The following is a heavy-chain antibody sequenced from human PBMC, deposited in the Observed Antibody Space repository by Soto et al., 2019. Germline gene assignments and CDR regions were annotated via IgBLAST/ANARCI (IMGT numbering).Heavy chain of an antibody. CDR1: GYTFTSYG. CDR3: ARQGYDFWSGYYYYYYYGMDV. CDR2: ISAYNGNT. V-gene: IGHV1-18*01. J-gene: IGHJ6*02. Sequence: GASVKVSCKASGYTFTSYGISWVRQAPGQGLEWMGWISAYNGNTNYAQKLQGRVTMTTDTSTSTAYMELRSLRSDDTAVYYCARQGYDFWSGYYYYYYYGMDVWGQGTTVTVSS. D-gene: IGHD3-3*01.